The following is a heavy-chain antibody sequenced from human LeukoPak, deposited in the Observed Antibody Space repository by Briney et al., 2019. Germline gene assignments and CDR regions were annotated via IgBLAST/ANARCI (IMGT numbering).Heavy chain of an antibody. J-gene: IGHJ4*02. CDR3: ATLYSSSWYVTSFGY. CDR2: FDPEDGET. Sequence: ASVKVSCKVSGDTLTELSMHWVRQAPGKGLEWMGGFDPEDGETIYAQKFQGRVTMTEDTSTDTAYMELSSLRSEDTAVYYCATLYSSSWYVTSFGYWGQGTLVTVSS. V-gene: IGHV1-24*01. CDR1: GDTLTELS. D-gene: IGHD6-13*01.